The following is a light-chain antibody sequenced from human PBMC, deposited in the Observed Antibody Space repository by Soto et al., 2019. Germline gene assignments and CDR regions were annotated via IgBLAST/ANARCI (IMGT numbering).Light chain of an antibody. V-gene: IGLV9-49*01. CDR2: VGTDGIVG. Sequence: QSVLTQPPSASASVGASVTLTCTLSSCYINSKFDWYQQRPGQGPRFVMRVGTDGIVGSKGYGIPDRFSVLGSGLNRFLTIKNIQEEDESDYHCGTDHGSGSNFVYVFGAGTKVTV. CDR3: GTDHGSGSNFVYV. CDR1: SCYINSK. J-gene: IGLJ1*01.